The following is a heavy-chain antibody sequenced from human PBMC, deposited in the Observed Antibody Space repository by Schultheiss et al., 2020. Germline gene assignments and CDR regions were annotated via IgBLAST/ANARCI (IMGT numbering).Heavy chain of an antibody. V-gene: IGHV3-64*02. CDR1: GFTFSGSS. Sequence: GGSLRLSCAASGFTFSGSSMGWVRQAPGKGLEYVSAISSNGGSTYYADSVKGRFTISRDNSKNTLYLQMNSLRAEDTAVYYCAKDQVFWGFDYGDPIGHNWFDPWGQGTLVTVSS. CDR2: ISSNGGST. D-gene: IGHD4-17*01. CDR3: AKDQVFWGFDYGDPIGHNWFDP. J-gene: IGHJ5*02.